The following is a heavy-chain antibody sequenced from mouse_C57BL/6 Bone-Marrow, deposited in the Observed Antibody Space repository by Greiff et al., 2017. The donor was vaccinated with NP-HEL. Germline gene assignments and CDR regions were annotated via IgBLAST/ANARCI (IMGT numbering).Heavy chain of an antibody. Sequence: DVMLVESGGGLVQPGGSLSLSCAASGFTFTDYYMSWVRQPPGKALEWLGFIRNKANGYTTEYSASVKGRFTISRDNSQSILYLQMNALRAEDSATYYCARPLYYYGSSFAYWGQGTLVTVSA. CDR1: GFTFTDYY. J-gene: IGHJ3*01. CDR2: IRNKANGYTT. D-gene: IGHD1-1*01. CDR3: ARPLYYYGSSFAY. V-gene: IGHV7-3*01.